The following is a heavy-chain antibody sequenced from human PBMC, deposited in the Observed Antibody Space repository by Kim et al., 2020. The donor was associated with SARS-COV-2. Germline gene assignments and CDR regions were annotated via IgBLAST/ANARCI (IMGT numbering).Heavy chain of an antibody. CDR1: GFTFSSYA. Sequence: GGSLRLSCAASGFTFSSYAMSWVRQAPGKGLEWVSAISGSGGSTYYADSVKGRFTISRDNSKNTLYLQMNSLRAEDTAVYYCAKTRVLWFGEADLDYWGQGTLVTVSS. J-gene: IGHJ4*02. D-gene: IGHD3-10*01. V-gene: IGHV3-23*01. CDR3: AKTRVLWFGEADLDY. CDR2: ISGSGGST.